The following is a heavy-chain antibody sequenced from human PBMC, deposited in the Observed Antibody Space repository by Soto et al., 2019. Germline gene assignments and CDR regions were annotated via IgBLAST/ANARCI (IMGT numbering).Heavy chain of an antibody. J-gene: IGHJ5*02. Sequence: NPSETLSLTCAVYGGSFSGYYWSWIRQPPGKGLEWIGEINHSGSTNYNPSLKSRVTISVDTSKNQFSLKLSSVTAADTAVYYCARAGGFFDFNPWGQGTLVTVSS. CDR3: ARAGGFFDFNP. CDR2: INHSGST. D-gene: IGHD3-16*01. V-gene: IGHV4-34*01. CDR1: GGSFSGYY.